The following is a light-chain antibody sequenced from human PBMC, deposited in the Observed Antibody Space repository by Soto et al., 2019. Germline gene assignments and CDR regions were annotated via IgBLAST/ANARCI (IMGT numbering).Light chain of an antibody. V-gene: IGLV1-40*01. J-gene: IGLJ2*01. CDR2: GNS. CDR3: QSYGNSLSGVV. CDR1: GSNIGAGYD. Sequence: QSVLTQPPSVSGTPGQRVTISCTGSGSNIGAGYDVYWYQQLPGTAPKLLIFGNSNRPSGVPDRFSGSKSGTSASLAITGLQAEDEADYYCQSYGNSLSGVVFGGGTKLTVL.